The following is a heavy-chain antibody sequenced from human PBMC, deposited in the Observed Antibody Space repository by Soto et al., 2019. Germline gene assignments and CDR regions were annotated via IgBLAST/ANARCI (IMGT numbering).Heavy chain of an antibody. D-gene: IGHD5-18*01. CDR2: INPSSGTT. CDR1: GYTFTDYY. V-gene: IGHV1-2*02. J-gene: IGHJ3*02. CDR3: ARVAMIISAGPFET. Sequence: VKVSCKASGYTFTDYYIHWVRQAPGQGLEWMGWINPSSGTTNYAQMFQGRVTMTRGTSISTAYMELSRLTSDDTAVYYCARVAMIISAGPFETWGQGTVVTVSS.